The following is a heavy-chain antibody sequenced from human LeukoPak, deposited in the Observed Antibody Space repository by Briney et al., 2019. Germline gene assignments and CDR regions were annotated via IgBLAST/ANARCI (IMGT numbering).Heavy chain of an antibody. Sequence: PGGSLRLSCAASGVTFCSDSMNWVRPAPGKGRGWVSSIRSSSSYIYYADAVKGRFTISRDNAKISLNLQTNSLGAEDTAVYDCARDGDYDILTGYAPEGYWGQGTLVTVSS. V-gene: IGHV3-21*01. CDR1: GVTFCSDS. D-gene: IGHD3-9*01. CDR3: ARDGDYDILTGYAPEGY. J-gene: IGHJ4*02. CDR2: IRSSSSYI.